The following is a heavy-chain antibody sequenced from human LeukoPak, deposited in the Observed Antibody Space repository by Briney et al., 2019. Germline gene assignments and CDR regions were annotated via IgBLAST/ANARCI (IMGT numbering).Heavy chain of an antibody. CDR1: GFTFSSFA. CDR3: VNQISGWVY. V-gene: IGHV3-64D*09. D-gene: IGHD6-19*01. CDR2: ISRNGGST. Sequence: PGGSLRLSCSASGFTFSSFAMHWVRQAPGKGLEYVAAISRNGGSTYYADSVKGRFTISRDNSKNTLYLQMGSLRAEDTALYYCVNQISGWVYWGQGTLVTVSS. J-gene: IGHJ4*02.